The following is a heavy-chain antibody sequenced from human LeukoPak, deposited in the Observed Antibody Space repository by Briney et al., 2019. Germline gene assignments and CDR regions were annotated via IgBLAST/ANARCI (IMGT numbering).Heavy chain of an antibody. CDR1: DGSYSGYY. J-gene: IGHJ6*02. Sequence: SETLSLTCAVYDGSYSGYYWSWIRQPPGKGLEWIGEINHSGSTNYNPSLKSRVIISVDTSKNQFSLKLSSVTAADTALYYCAGSEAPITPPPYGMGVWGQRTKVTVSS. CDR3: AGSEAPITPPPYGMGV. V-gene: IGHV4-34*09. D-gene: IGHD3-10*01. CDR2: INHSGST.